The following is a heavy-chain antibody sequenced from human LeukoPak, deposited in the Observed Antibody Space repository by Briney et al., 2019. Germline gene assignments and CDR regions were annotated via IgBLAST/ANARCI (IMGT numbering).Heavy chain of an antibody. CDR3: ARAVSTSDPFYF. CDR1: GSTFTGYY. D-gene: IGHD6-13*01. Sequence: ASVKVSCKASGSTFTGYYTHWVRQAPGQGLEWMGWVNPNRGGTNYAQKFQGRVTMTRDTSISTAYMELSRLKSDDTAVYYCARAVSTSDPFYFWGQGTLVTVSS. V-gene: IGHV1-2*02. CDR2: VNPNRGGT. J-gene: IGHJ4*02.